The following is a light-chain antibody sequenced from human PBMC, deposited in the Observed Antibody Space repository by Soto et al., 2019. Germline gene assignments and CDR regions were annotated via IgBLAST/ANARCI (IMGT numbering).Light chain of an antibody. CDR3: QQYYSTPYT. CDR1: QSVLYNLNNKNY. V-gene: IGKV4-1*01. CDR2: WAS. J-gene: IGKJ2*01. Sequence: DIVMTQSPDSLAVSLGERASINCKSSQSVLYNLNNKNYLTWYQQKPGQPPKLLISWASARESGVPDRFSGSGSGTDLTLTISSLRAEDVAVYYCQQYYSTPYTFGQGTKLEIK.